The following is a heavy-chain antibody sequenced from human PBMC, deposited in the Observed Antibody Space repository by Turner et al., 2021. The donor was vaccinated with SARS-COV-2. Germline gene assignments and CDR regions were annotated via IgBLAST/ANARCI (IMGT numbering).Heavy chain of an antibody. D-gene: IGHD3-22*01. Sequence: EVQLVESGGGLVKPGGSLRLSCAAYGFTFSRNSMNWVRQAPGKGLEWVSSISSSSSYLYFADSVKGRFTISRDNAKNSLYLQMNSLRAEDTAVYYCARARWHYYDSSGYYPDAFDIWGQGTMVTVSS. J-gene: IGHJ3*02. CDR3: ARARWHYYDSSGYYPDAFDI. V-gene: IGHV3-21*01. CDR2: ISSSSSYL. CDR1: GFTFSRNS.